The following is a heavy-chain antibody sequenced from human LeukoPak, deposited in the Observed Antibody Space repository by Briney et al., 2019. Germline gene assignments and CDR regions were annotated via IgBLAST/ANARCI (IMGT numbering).Heavy chain of an antibody. CDR3: AREVNNYYDSSGYYYVKAYFDY. CDR1: GGSISSGGYS. Sequence: SGTLSLTCAVSGGSISSGGYSWSWIRQPPGKGLEWIGYIYHSGSTYYNPSLKSRVTISVDRSKNQFSLKLSSVTAADTAVYYCAREVNNYYDSSGYYYVKAYFDYWGQGTLVTVSS. J-gene: IGHJ4*02. V-gene: IGHV4-30-2*01. D-gene: IGHD3-22*01. CDR2: IYHSGST.